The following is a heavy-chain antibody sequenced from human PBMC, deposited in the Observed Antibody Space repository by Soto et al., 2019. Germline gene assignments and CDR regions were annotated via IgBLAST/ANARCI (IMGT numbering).Heavy chain of an antibody. CDR2: IGRPTYGETA. CDR1: GFNSDDYG. V-gene: IGHV3-49*04. Sequence: GGSLRLSCSFSGFNSDDYGLTWVRQAPGKGLEWVGFIGRPTYGETAEYAASVKGRFIISRDDSKHVAYLQMNSLQTEDTAIYYCSRDGDYYGLDVWGQGTTVTVSS. J-gene: IGHJ6*02. D-gene: IGHD3-3*01. CDR3: SRDGDYYGLDV.